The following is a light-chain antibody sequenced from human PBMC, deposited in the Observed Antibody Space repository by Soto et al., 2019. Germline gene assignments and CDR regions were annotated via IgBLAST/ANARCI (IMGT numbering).Light chain of an antibody. V-gene: IGKV3-11*01. Sequence: EIVLTQSPATLSLSTGERATLSCRASQSIGTYLAWYQQKPDQAPRLLFSDASNRATGIPARFSGSGSGTDFTLRISSLEPEDFAVYYCQQRHTWPLTFGGGTKVEIK. CDR1: QSIGTY. CDR2: DAS. J-gene: IGKJ4*01. CDR3: QQRHTWPLT.